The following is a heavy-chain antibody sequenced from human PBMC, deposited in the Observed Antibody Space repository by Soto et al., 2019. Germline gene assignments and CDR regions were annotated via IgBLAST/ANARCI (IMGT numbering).Heavy chain of an antibody. CDR1: GYTFTNYW. CDR3: AASIFYYGMDV. Sequence: PGESLNISCKGSGYTFTNYWIGWVRQMPGKGPEWMGIIYPGDSDTKYNPSFQGQVTISADKSITTTYLQWSSLKASDTATYYCAASIFYYGMDVWGQGTTVTVSS. V-gene: IGHV5-51*01. J-gene: IGHJ6*02. CDR2: IYPGDSDT. D-gene: IGHD3-9*01.